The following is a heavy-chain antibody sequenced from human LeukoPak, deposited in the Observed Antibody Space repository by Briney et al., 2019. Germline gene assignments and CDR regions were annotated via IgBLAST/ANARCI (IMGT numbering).Heavy chain of an antibody. D-gene: IGHD3-10*02. V-gene: IGHV3-23*01. CDR3: AKPGGRVRGWYFDL. CDR1: GFTFSSYA. CDR2: ISGSGDNT. J-gene: IGHJ2*01. Sequence: GGSLRLSCAASGFTFSSYAMSWVRQAPGKGLEWVSGISGSGDNTYYADSVKGRFTISRDNSKNTLYVQVNSLGTEDTAAYYCAKPGGRVRGWYFDLWGRGTLVTVSS.